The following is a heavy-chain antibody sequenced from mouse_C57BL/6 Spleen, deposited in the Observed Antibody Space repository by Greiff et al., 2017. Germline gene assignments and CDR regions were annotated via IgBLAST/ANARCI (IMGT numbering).Heavy chain of an antibody. Sequence: QVQLQQSGAELVRPGASVKLSCKASGYTFTDYYINWVKQRTGQGLEWIARIYPGSGNTYYNEKFKGKATLTAEKSSSTAYMQLSILTSEDSAVYFCARANPDYWGQGTTLTVSS. V-gene: IGHV1-76*01. J-gene: IGHJ2*01. D-gene: IGHD4-1*01. CDR3: ARANPDY. CDR1: GYTFTDYY. CDR2: IYPGSGNT.